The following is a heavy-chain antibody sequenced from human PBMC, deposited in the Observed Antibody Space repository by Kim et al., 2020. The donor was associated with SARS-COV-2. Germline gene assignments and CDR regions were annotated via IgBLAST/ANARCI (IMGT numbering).Heavy chain of an antibody. CDR2: ISWDGGST. Sequence: GGSLRLSCAASGFTFDDYAMHWVRQAPGKGLEWVSLISWDGGSTYYADSVKGRFTISRDNSKNSLYLQMNSLRAEDTALYYCAKSGLLSSYGSGRRDYYYYGMDVWGQGTTVTVSS. J-gene: IGHJ6*02. D-gene: IGHD3-10*01. CDR3: AKSGLLSSYGSGRRDYYYYGMDV. V-gene: IGHV3-43D*03. CDR1: GFTFDDYA.